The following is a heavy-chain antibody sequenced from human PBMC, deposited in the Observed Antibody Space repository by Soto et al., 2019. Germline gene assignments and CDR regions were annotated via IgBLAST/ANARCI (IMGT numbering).Heavy chain of an antibody. Sequence: QVQLVESGGGVVQPGRSLRLSCAASGFTFSSYGMHWVRQAPGKGLEWVAVISYDGSNKYYADSVKGRFTISRDNSKNTLYLQMNSLRAEDTAVYYCAKEKNSGWGNVWYYYYGMDVWGQGTTVTVSS. V-gene: IGHV3-30*18. D-gene: IGHD6-19*01. CDR2: ISYDGSNK. J-gene: IGHJ6*02. CDR3: AKEKNSGWGNVWYYYYGMDV. CDR1: GFTFSSYG.